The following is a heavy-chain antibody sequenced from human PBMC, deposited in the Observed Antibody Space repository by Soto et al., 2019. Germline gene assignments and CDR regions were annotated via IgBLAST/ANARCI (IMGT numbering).Heavy chain of an antibody. J-gene: IGHJ4*02. CDR2: ISAYNGNT. CDR1: GYTFTSYG. V-gene: IGHV1-18*01. CDR3: ARDTYYYDSSGYYWVY. D-gene: IGHD3-22*01. Sequence: ASVKVSCKASGYTFTSYGISWVRQAPGQGLEWMGWISAYNGNTNYAQKLQGRVTMTTDTSTSTAYMELRSLRSDDTAVYYCARDTYYYDSSGYYWVYWGQGTLVTVSS.